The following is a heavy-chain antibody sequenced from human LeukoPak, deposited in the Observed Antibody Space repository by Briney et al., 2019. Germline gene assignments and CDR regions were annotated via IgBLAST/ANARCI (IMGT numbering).Heavy chain of an antibody. Sequence: GGSLRLSCAASGFTFSSYGMHWVRQAPGKGLEWVAVIWYGGSNKYYADSVKGRFTISRDNSKNTLYLQMNSLRAEDTAVYYCAKDRQVGGSGSYLSDWGQGTLVTVSS. D-gene: IGHD3-10*01. V-gene: IGHV3-30*02. CDR3: AKDRQVGGSGSYLSD. CDR1: GFTFSSYG. J-gene: IGHJ4*02. CDR2: IWYGGSNK.